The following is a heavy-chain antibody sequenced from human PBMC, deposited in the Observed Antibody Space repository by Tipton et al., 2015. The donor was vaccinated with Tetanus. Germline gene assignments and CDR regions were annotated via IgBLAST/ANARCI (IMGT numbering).Heavy chain of an antibody. J-gene: IGHJ4*02. Sequence: TLSLTCVVYGGSFGHYYWTWIRQPPGKGLEWIGEINHSGSTNYNPSLKSRVTISVDTSKNQFSLKLSSVTAADTAVYYCARANGPGSYLDYWGQGTLVTVSS. CDR1: GGSFGHYY. D-gene: IGHD2-8*01. CDR3: ARANGPGSYLDY. CDR2: INHSGST. V-gene: IGHV4-34*01.